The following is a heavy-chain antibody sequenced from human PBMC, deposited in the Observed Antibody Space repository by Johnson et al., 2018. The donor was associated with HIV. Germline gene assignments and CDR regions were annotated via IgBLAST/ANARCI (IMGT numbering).Heavy chain of an antibody. D-gene: IGHD3-16*01. V-gene: IGHV3-30*02. CDR3: AKEAYYVEAFDI. CDR2: IRYDGGTK. CDR1: GFTFNTYG. J-gene: IGHJ3*02. Sequence: QVQLMESGGGVVHPGGSLRLSCAASGFTFNTYGMHWVRQAPGKGLEWVAFIRYDGGTKYYADSLKGRFTISRDNSKNTLYLQRNILRAEDTAVYFCAKEAYYVEAFDIWGQGTMVTVSS.